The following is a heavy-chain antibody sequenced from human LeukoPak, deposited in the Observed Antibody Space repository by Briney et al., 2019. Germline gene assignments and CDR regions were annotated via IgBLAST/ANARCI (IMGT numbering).Heavy chain of an antibody. D-gene: IGHD3-16*02. CDR1: GSTFSIYA. J-gene: IGHJ6*02. V-gene: IGHV3-48*02. CDR3: ARLYRLNNV. CDR2: ISSSSSVI. Sequence: GGSLRLSCEASGSTFSIYAMNWVRQAPGKGLEWISYISSSSSVIYYADSVKGRFTISRDNAKNSLYLQMNSLRDEDTAVYFCARLYRLNNVWGQGTTVTVSS.